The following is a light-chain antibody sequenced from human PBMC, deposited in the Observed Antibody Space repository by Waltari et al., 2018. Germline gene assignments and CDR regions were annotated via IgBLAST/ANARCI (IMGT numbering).Light chain of an antibody. J-gene: IGLJ3*02. CDR1: SSDVGGYKY. CDR3: CSYAGGYTWV. V-gene: IGLV2-11*01. Sequence: QSALTQPRSVSGSPGQSVTISCTGTSSDVGGYKYVSWYQHHPGKAPKLMIYDGSKRPAGVPERFSGSKSGNTASLTISGLQAEDEADYYCCSYAGGYTWVFGGGTKLTVL. CDR2: DGS.